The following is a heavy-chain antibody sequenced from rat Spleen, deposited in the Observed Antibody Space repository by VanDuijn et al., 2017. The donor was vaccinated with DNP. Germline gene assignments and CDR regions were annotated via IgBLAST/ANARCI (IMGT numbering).Heavy chain of an antibody. CDR1: GFTFNDYW. V-gene: IGHV5-31*01. Sequence: EVQLVESGGDLVQPGRSLKLSCVASGFTFNDYWMTWIRQIPGKGLEWVASISTSGGSTYYPDSVKGRFTISRDNAKNTLYLQMNSLRSEDTATYYCARDYGYPFAYWGQGTLVTVSS. J-gene: IGHJ3*01. CDR2: ISTSGGST. D-gene: IGHD1-4*01. CDR3: ARDYGYPFAY.